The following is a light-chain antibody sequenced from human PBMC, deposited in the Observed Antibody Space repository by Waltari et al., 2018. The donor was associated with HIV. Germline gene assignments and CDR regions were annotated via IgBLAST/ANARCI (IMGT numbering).Light chain of an antibody. V-gene: IGKV3-15*01. CDR2: GAS. CDR3: HQYNNWPYT. CDR1: QSVNTN. J-gene: IGKJ2*01. Sequence: MMQSPDILPVSPGEGVTLTCRASQSVNTNVAWYQQRPGQAPRLLIYGASTSAAGFPARFSGGGSGTEFTLTISSLQSEDFALYFCHQYNNWPYTFGQGTKLDIK.